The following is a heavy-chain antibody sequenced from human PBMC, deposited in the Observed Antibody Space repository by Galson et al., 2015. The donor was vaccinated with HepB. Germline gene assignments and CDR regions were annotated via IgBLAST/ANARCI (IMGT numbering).Heavy chain of an antibody. CDR2: ISGGGGST. D-gene: IGHD3-9*01. CDR3: TTVSYAILTGGSFPH. J-gene: IGHJ1*01. Sequence: SLRLSCAASEFTFSTYAMSWVRQAPGKGLEWVSSISGGGGSTYYADSVKGRFTISRDNSKNTLFLQMSSLKTEDTAVYYCTTVSYAILTGGSFPHWGQGTLVTVSS. CDR1: EFTFSTYA. V-gene: IGHV3-23*01.